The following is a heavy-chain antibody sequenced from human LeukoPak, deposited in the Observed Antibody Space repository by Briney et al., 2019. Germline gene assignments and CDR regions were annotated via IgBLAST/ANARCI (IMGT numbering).Heavy chain of an antibody. CDR1: GFTFRTYW. J-gene: IGHJ4*02. Sequence: GGSLRLSCVASGFTFRTYWMNWVRQAPGKGLEWVASMKQDGSETYCMDSVEGRFTISRDNAKNSLYLQMNSLRDEDTAVYYCARGTWDDYWGQGTLVTVSS. CDR3: ARGTWDDY. D-gene: IGHD1-26*01. V-gene: IGHV3-7*04. CDR2: MKQDGSET.